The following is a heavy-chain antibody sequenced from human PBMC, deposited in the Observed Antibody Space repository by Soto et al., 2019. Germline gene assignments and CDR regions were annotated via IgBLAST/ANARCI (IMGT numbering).Heavy chain of an antibody. Sequence: GGSLRLSCAASGFTFSGSAMHWVRQASGKGLEWVGRIRSKANSYATAYAASVKGRFTISRDDSKNTAYLQMNSLKTEDTAVYYCFTYSSSWYLRGVDVWGQGTTVTVSS. CDR3: FTYSSSWYLRGVDV. J-gene: IGHJ6*02. D-gene: IGHD6-13*01. V-gene: IGHV3-73*01. CDR1: GFTFSGSA. CDR2: IRSKANSYAT.